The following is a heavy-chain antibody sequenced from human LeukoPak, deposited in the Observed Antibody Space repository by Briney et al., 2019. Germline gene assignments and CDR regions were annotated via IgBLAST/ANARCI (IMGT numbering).Heavy chain of an antibody. CDR3: ARLLYSSSWYWDYFDY. Sequence: SETLSLTCTVSGGSISSSSYYWGWIRQPPGKGLEWIGSIYYGGSTYYNPSLKSRVTISVDTSKNQFSLKLSSVTAADTAVYYCARLLYSSSWYWDYFDYWGQGTLVTVSS. CDR1: GGSISSSSYY. J-gene: IGHJ4*02. CDR2: IYYGGST. V-gene: IGHV4-39*01. D-gene: IGHD6-13*01.